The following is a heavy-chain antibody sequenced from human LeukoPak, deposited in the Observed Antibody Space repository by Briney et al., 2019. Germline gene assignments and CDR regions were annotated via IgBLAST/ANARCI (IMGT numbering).Heavy chain of an antibody. V-gene: IGHV5-51*01. CDR3: ARHHRGDCSGDSCYHNWFDP. J-gene: IGHJ5*02. Sequence: GESLKISCKGSGYSFTNYWLCWARQMPGKGLEWMGIIYSGDSETRYNPSFQSQVTISADKSISTAYLQWSSLKASDTAMYYCARHHRGDCSGDSCYHNWFDPWGQGTLVTVSS. CDR1: GYSFTNYW. D-gene: IGHD2-15*01. CDR2: IYSGDSET.